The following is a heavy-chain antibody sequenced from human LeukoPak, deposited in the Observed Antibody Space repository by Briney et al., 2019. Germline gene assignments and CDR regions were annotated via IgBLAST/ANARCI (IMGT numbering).Heavy chain of an antibody. CDR1: GFTFSSYG. Sequence: PGGSLRLSCAASGFTFSSYGMHWVRQAPGKGLEWVAVIWYDGSNKYYADSAKGRFTISRDNSKNTLYLQMNSLRAEDTAVYYCARGGYSYGYSPTYYFDYWGQGTLVTVSS. CDR3: ARGGYSYGYSPTYYFDY. D-gene: IGHD5-18*01. V-gene: IGHV3-33*01. CDR2: IWYDGSNK. J-gene: IGHJ4*02.